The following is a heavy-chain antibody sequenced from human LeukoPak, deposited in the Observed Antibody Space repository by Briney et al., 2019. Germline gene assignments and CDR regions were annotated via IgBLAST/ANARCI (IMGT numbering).Heavy chain of an antibody. V-gene: IGHV3-7*01. CDR1: GFTFNDYW. Sequence: GGSLRLSCAASGFTFNDYWMTWVRQAPGKGLEWVAHIKQDGSERYYGDSVKGRFTISRDNAKNLVCLQMNSLGAEDTALYYCARGWNYAFRFDSWGQGTLVTVSS. CDR3: ARGWNYAFRFDS. J-gene: IGHJ4*02. CDR2: IKQDGSER. D-gene: IGHD1-7*01.